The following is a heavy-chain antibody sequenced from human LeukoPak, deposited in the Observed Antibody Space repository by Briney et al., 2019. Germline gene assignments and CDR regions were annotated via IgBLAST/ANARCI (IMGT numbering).Heavy chain of an antibody. CDR3: AKSSSSWSYYFNY. V-gene: IGHV3-23*01. Sequence: GGSLRLSCAASGFTFSSHGMHWVRQAPGKGLEWVSSITITGSSPSYADSVKGRFTVSRDNSKNTLYLQMNSLRAEDTAVYFCAKSSSSWSYYFNYWGQGTLVTVSS. D-gene: IGHD6-13*01. J-gene: IGHJ4*02. CDR1: GFTFSSHG. CDR2: ITITGSSP.